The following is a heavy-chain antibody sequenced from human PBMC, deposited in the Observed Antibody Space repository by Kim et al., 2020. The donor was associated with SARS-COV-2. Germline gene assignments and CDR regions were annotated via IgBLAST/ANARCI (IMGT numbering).Heavy chain of an antibody. CDR3: ARGLRRGSTPGGGY. D-gene: IGHD3-10*01. V-gene: IGHV4-34*01. Sequence: TPTLESRVTISVDTRKTQFSLKLSSVTAADTAVYYCARGLRRGSTPGGGYWGQGTLVTVSS. J-gene: IGHJ4*02.